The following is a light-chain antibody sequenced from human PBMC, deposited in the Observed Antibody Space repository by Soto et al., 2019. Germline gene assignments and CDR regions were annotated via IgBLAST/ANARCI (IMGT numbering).Light chain of an antibody. V-gene: IGLV2-14*01. Sequence: QSALTQPASVSGSPGQSITISCTGTSSDVGTYNYVSWYQQHPGKAPKLMIFEVTNRPSGVSNRFSGFKSGNTASLTISGLQAEDEAAYYCSSYTSGSTHVFGTGTKVTVL. CDR3: SSYTSGSTHV. J-gene: IGLJ1*01. CDR2: EVT. CDR1: SSDVGTYNY.